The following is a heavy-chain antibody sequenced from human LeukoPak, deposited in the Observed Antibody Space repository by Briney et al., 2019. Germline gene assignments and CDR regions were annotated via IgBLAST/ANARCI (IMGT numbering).Heavy chain of an antibody. Sequence: GASVKVSCKASGYTFTGYYMHWVRQAPGQGLEWMGWINPNSGGTNYAQKFQGRVTMTRDTSISTAYMGLSRLRSDDTAVYYCASGYYDSSGYTTFDYWGQGTLVTVSS. CDR2: INPNSGGT. CDR1: GYTFTGYY. V-gene: IGHV1-2*02. D-gene: IGHD3-22*01. CDR3: ASGYYDSSGYTTFDY. J-gene: IGHJ4*02.